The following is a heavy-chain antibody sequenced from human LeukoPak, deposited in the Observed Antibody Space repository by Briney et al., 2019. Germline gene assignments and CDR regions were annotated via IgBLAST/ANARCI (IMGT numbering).Heavy chain of an antibody. J-gene: IGHJ4*02. D-gene: IGHD6-13*01. Sequence: SETLSLTCTVSGGSISSGSYYWSWIRQPAGKGLEWIGRIYTSGSTNYNPSLKSRVTISVDTSKNQFSLKLSSVTAADTAVYYCARGSSSYPTPFDYWGQGTLVTVSS. CDR1: GGSISSGSYY. CDR2: IYTSGST. V-gene: IGHV4-61*02. CDR3: ARGSSSYPTPFDY.